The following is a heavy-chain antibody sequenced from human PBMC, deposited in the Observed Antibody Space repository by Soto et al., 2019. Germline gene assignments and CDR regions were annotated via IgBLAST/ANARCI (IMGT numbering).Heavy chain of an antibody. CDR2: LSKDGTSE. CDR3: GRDEVLRVSRKQYYYYGVDV. Sequence: QMQLVESGGGVVQPGRSLRLSCAASGFTFSSYSMHWVRQAPGKGLEWVAILSKDGTSEYYADSVKGRFTISRDNSNNTLHLQMDSLGAADTAVYYCGRDEVLRVSRKQYYYYGVDVWGQGATVTVSS. CDR1: GFTFSSYS. V-gene: IGHV3-30-3*01. J-gene: IGHJ6*02.